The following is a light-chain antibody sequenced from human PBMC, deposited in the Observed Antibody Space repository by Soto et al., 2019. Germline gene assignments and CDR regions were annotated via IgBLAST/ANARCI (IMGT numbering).Light chain of an antibody. CDR2: GAS. J-gene: IGKJ3*01. V-gene: IGKV3-15*01. Sequence: EIVMTQSPATLSVSPGERATLSCRASQSVSSNLAWYRQKPGQAPRLLIYGASTRATGIPARFSGSGSGTEFTLTISSLQSEDFAVYYCQQYKNWPKTFGPGTKVDIK. CDR3: QQYKNWPKT. CDR1: QSVSSN.